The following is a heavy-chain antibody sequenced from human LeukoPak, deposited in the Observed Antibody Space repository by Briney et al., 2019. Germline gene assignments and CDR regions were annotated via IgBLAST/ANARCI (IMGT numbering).Heavy chain of an antibody. CDR1: GVSISNFY. V-gene: IGHV4-59*01. CDR3: AGRQRIVAVTASRDSFDI. D-gene: IGHD2-21*02. Sequence: PSETLSLTCIVSGVSISNFYWSWIRQPPGKGLEWIGYIYHNGRARYRPSLESRVTMSLDTSKNQFSLKVKSLTAADTAVYYCAGRQRIVAVTASRDSFDIWGQGTMVTVSS. CDR2: IYHNGRA. J-gene: IGHJ3*02.